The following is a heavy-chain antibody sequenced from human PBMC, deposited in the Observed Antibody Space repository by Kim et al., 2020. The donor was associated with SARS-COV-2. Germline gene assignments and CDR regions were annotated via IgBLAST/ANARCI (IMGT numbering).Heavy chain of an antibody. CDR1: GYTFTGYY. V-gene: IGHV1-2*04. J-gene: IGHJ5*02. D-gene: IGHD2-15*01. CDR3: ARDSCSGGSCYSYWFDP. CDR2: INPNSGGT. Sequence: ASVKVSCKASGYTFTGYYMHWVRQAPGQGLEWMGWINPNSGGTNYAQKFQGWVTMTRDTSISTAYMELSRLRSDDTAVYYCARDSCSGGSCYSYWFDPWGQGTLVPVSS.